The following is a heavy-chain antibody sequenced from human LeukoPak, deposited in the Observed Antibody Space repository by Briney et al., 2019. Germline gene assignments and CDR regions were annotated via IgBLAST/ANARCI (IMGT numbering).Heavy chain of an antibody. V-gene: IGHV3-23*01. CDR1: GFTFTDYA. CDR3: AKDGAQPGFFFDS. J-gene: IGHJ4*02. Sequence: GGSLRLSGVGSGFTFTDYALSWVRQAPGKGLEWVSAVTDSGGDTLYADSVRGRFTIYRDNLRNILYLQMHDLRVDDTAVYFCAKDGAQPGFFFDSWGQGALVTVSS. CDR2: VTDSGGDT. D-gene: IGHD1-26*01.